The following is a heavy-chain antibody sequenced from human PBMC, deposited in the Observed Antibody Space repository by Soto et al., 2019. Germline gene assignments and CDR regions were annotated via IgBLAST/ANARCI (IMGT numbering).Heavy chain of an antibody. V-gene: IGHV4-30-2*01. CDR1: GGSISSGGYS. D-gene: IGHD3-22*01. CDR3: ASYYYDSSGYPGVSWFDP. Sequence: PSETLSLTCAVSGGSISSGGYSWSWIRQPPGKGLEWIGYIYHSGSTYYNPSLKSRVTISVDRSKNQFSLKLSSVTAADTAMYYCASYYYDSSGYPGVSWFDPWGQGTLVTSPQ. CDR2: IYHSGST. J-gene: IGHJ5*02.